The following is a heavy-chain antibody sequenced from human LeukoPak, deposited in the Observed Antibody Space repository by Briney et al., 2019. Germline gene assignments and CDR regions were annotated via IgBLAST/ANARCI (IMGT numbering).Heavy chain of an antibody. CDR1: GGSISSYY. CDR3: ARWNPGYCSGGSCYGFDP. D-gene: IGHD2-15*01. CDR2: IYYSGSA. Sequence: SGTLSLTCTVSGGSISSYYWSWIRQPPGKGLEWIGYIYYSGSANYNPSLKSRVTISVDTSNNQFSLKLRSVTAADTAVYYCARWNPGYCSGGSCYGFDPWGRGTLVTVSS. V-gene: IGHV4-59*01. J-gene: IGHJ5*02.